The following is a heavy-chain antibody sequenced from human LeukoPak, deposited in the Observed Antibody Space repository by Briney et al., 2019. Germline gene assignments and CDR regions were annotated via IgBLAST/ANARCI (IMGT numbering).Heavy chain of an antibody. CDR2: ISGSGGST. CDR3: AKDRIAVDTIPSGAFDI. V-gene: IGHV3-23*01. J-gene: IGHJ3*02. D-gene: IGHD6-19*01. Sequence: QPGGSLRLSCAASGFTFSSYAMSWVRQAPGKGLEWVSAISGSGGSTYYADSVKGRFTISRDNSKNTLYLQMNSLRAEDTAVYYCAKDRIAVDTIPSGAFDIWGQGTMVTVSS. CDR1: GFTFSSYA.